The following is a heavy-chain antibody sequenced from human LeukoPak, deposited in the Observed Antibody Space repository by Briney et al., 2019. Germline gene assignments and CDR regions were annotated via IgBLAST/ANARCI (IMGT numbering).Heavy chain of an antibody. V-gene: IGHV4-39*07. CDR2: IYYSGST. J-gene: IGHJ5*02. D-gene: IGHD3-16*02. CDR1: GGSISSSSYY. Sequence: SETLSLTCTVSGGSISSSSYYWGWIRQPPGKGLEWIGSIYYSGSTYYNPSLKSRVTISVDTSKNQFSLKLSSVTAADTAVYYCARHAGNWYYDYVWGSYRRTPVSNWFDPWGQGTLVTVSS. CDR3: ARHAGNWYYDYVWGSYRRTPVSNWFDP.